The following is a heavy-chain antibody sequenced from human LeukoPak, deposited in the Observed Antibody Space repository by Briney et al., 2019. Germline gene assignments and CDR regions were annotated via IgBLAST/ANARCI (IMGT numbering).Heavy chain of an antibody. Sequence: PGGSLRLSCAASGFTFSSYWMSWVRQAPGKGLEWVANIKQDGSEKYYVDSVKGRFTISRDNAKNSLYLQMNSLRAEDTAVYYCARDRWYYGSGSYSIFDYWGQGTLVTVSS. CDR2: IKQDGSEK. CDR1: GFTFSSYW. D-gene: IGHD3-10*01. V-gene: IGHV3-7*01. J-gene: IGHJ4*02. CDR3: ARDRWYYGSGSYSIFDY.